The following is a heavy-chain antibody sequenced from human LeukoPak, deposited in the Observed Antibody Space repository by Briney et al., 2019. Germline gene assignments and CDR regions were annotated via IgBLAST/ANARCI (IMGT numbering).Heavy chain of an antibody. J-gene: IGHJ4*02. D-gene: IGHD2-2*01. Sequence: KPSQTLSLTCTVSGDSISSGSYYWSWIRQPAGKGLEWIGRIYTSGSTNYNPSLKSRVTISVDTSKNQFSLKLSSVTAADTAVYYCARVPLAPAAMHHPFDYWGQGTLVTVSS. V-gene: IGHV4-61*02. CDR3: ARVPLAPAAMHHPFDY. CDR2: IYTSGST. CDR1: GDSISSGSYY.